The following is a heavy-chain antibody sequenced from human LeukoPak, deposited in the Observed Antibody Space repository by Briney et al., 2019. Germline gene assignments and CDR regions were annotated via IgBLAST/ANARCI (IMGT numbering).Heavy chain of an antibody. CDR3: VRDLKMGYSSGRYSWGTGSSNDY. CDR1: GYTFTNYG. CDR2: ISAYNGST. Sequence: ASVKVSCKASGYTFTNYGISWVRQAPGQGLEWMGWISAYNGSTNYAQKFQGRITMTTDTSTSTAYMELRSLRSDDTAVYYCVRDLKMGYSSGRYSWGTGSSNDYWGQGTLVTVSS. D-gene: IGHD6-19*01. J-gene: IGHJ4*02. V-gene: IGHV1-18*01.